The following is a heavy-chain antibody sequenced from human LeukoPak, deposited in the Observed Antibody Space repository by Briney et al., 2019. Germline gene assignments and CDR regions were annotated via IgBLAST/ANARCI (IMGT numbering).Heavy chain of an antibody. J-gene: IGHJ5*02. CDR3: ARDPRGIVGANHNWFDP. V-gene: IGHV4-4*07. CDR2: IYASGST. CDR1: GGSISSYY. D-gene: IGHD1-26*01. Sequence: PSETLSLTCTVSGGSISSYYWSWIRQPAGKGLEWIGRIYASGSTNYNPSLKSRVTMSVDPSKSQFSLKLISVTAADTAVYYCARDPRGIVGANHNWFDPWGQGTLVTVSS.